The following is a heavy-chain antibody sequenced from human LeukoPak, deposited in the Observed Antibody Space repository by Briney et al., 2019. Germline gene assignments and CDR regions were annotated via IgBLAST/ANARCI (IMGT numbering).Heavy chain of an antibody. CDR1: GGSISSYY. J-gene: IGHJ4*02. CDR3: ARRRGYYDSSGYYGHFDY. V-gene: IGHV4-59*01. D-gene: IGHD3-22*01. Sequence: PSETPSLTCTVSGGSISSYYWSWIRQPPGKGLEWIGYIYYSGSTNYNPSLKSRVTISVDTSKNQFSLKLSSVTAADTAVYYCARRRGYYDSSGYYGHFDYWGQGTLVTVSS. CDR2: IYYSGST.